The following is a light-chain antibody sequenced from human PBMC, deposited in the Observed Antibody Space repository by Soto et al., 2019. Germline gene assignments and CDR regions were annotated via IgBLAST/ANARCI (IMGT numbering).Light chain of an antibody. Sequence: IQMTQSPSSLSASVGDRVTITCRASQGVDSDLSWYQQKPGKAPKLLIYGASNLHSEVPSRFSGRGSGTLFTLTISSLQPEDGATYYCQQSYSTLVLTFGGGTKVELK. CDR1: QGVDSD. CDR2: GAS. J-gene: IGKJ4*01. CDR3: QQSYSTLVLT. V-gene: IGKV1-39*01.